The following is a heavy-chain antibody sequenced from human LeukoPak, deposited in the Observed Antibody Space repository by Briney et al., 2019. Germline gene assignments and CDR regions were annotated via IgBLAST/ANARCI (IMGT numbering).Heavy chain of an antibody. J-gene: IGHJ5*02. V-gene: IGHV4-34*01. CDR1: GGSFSGYY. D-gene: IGHD6-13*01. CDR3: ATRPDIASTGPGWFDP. Sequence: SETLSLTCAVYGGSFSGYYWSWIRQPPGKGLEWIGQINHSGSTNYNSSLKSRVTISVDTSKNQFSLTLSSVTAADTAVYYCATRPDIASTGPGWFDPWGQGTLVTVSS. CDR2: INHSGST.